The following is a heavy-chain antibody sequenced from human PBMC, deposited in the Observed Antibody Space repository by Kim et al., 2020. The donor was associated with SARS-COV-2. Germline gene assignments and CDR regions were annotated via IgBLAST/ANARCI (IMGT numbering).Heavy chain of an antibody. CDR1: GYTFTSYA. Sequence: ASVKVSCKASGYTFTSYAMNWVRQAPGQGLEWMGWINTNTGNPTYAQGFTGRFVFSLDTSVSTAYLQISSLKAEDTAVYYCARSYATGTTGWFDPWGQGTLVTVSS. CDR2: INTNTGNP. V-gene: IGHV7-4-1*02. D-gene: IGHD1-1*01. J-gene: IGHJ5*02. CDR3: ARSYATGTTGWFDP.